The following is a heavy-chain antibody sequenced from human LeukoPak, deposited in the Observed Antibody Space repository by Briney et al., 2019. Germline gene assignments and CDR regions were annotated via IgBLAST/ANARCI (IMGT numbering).Heavy chain of an antibody. D-gene: IGHD3-10*01. J-gene: IGHJ4*02. Sequence: GGSLRLSCAASGFMFSSNWMSWVRLAPGKGLEWVSAISGSGGSTYYADSVKGRFTISRDNSKNTLYLQMNSLRAEDTAVYYCAKGSLVLWFGELLHYFDYWGQGTLVTVSS. CDR3: AKGSLVLWFGELLHYFDY. CDR1: GFMFSSNW. CDR2: ISGSGGST. V-gene: IGHV3-23*01.